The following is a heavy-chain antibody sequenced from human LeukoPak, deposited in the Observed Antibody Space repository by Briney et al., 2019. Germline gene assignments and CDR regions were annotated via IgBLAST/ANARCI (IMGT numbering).Heavy chain of an antibody. CDR1: GFTFSSYE. V-gene: IGHV3-48*03. CDR3: VREGGLNYGTR. J-gene: IGHJ4*02. CDR2: ISSSGSIT. Sequence: GGSLRLSCAASGFTFSSYEMNWVRQAPGKGLEWVSYISSSGSITYYADSVEGRLTISRDNAKNSLYLQMNSLRAEDTAVHYCVREGGLNYGTRWGQGTLVTVSS. D-gene: IGHD5-18*01.